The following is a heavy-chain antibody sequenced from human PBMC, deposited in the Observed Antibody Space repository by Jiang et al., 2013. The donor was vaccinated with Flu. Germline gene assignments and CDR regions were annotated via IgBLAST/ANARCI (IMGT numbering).Heavy chain of an antibody. CDR3: AHRSFSEDIVGEINWFDP. V-gene: IGHV2-5*02. J-gene: IGHJ5*02. CDR2: IYWDDDK. CDR1: GFSLSTSGVG. Sequence: KPTQTLTLTCTFSGFSLSTSGVGVGWIRQPPGKALEWLALIYWDDDKRYSPSLKSRLTITKDTSKNQVVLTMTNMDPVDTATYYCAHRSFSEDIVGEINWFDPWGQGTLVTVSS. D-gene: IGHD2-15*01.